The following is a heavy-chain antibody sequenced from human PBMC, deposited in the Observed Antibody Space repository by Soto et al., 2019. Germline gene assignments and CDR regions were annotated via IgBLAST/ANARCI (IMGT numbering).Heavy chain of an antibody. CDR2: IIPIFGTA. V-gene: IGHV1-69*06. D-gene: IGHD3-9*01. CDR3: ARDQGGLRYFDWLPEDYYYYGMDV. J-gene: IGHJ6*02. Sequence: ASVKVSCKASGGTFSSYAISWVRQAPGQGLEWMGGIIPIFGTANYAQKFQGRVTITADKSTSTAYMELSSLRSEDTAVYYCARDQGGLRYFDWLPEDYYYYGMDVWGQGTTVTVSS. CDR1: GGTFSSYA.